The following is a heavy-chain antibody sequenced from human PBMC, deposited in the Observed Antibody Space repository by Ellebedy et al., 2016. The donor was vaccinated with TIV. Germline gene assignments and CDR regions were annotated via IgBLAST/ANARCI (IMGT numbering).Heavy chain of an antibody. J-gene: IGHJ5*02. Sequence: GSLRLSCTVSGGSTTRSSYYWAWIRQPPGKGLEWIGSIYYSGTTYYNPSLKSRVTISVDTSKNQFSLKLSSVTAADTAVYYCARWFGELLYVRWFDPWGQGTLVTVSS. CDR1: GGSTTRSSYY. CDR3: ARWFGELLYVRWFDP. D-gene: IGHD3-10*01. CDR2: IYYSGTT. V-gene: IGHV4-39*01.